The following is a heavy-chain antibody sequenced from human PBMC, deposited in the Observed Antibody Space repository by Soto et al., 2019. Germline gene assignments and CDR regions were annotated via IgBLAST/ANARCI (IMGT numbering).Heavy chain of an antibody. Sequence: VQLVASGGGLIQPGGSLRLSCAASGFAVNSDYMSWVRQAPGKGLEWVSVIYGGGTTYYSDSVKGRFTISRDNSKNTVFLQMNSLRDEDTAVYYCVRTSSYWGQGTRVIVSS. CDR1: GFAVNSDY. CDR2: IYGGGTT. J-gene: IGHJ4*02. CDR3: VRTSSY. V-gene: IGHV3-53*01. D-gene: IGHD2-2*01.